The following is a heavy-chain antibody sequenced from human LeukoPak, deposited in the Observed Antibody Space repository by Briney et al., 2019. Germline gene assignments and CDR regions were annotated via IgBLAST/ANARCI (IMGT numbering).Heavy chain of an antibody. CDR1: GGSISSYY. CDR2: IYYSGNT. D-gene: IGHD3-16*01. J-gene: IGHJ4*02. V-gene: IGHV4-59*01. CDR3: ARGRTRWGAADY. Sequence: SETLPLTCTVSGGSISSYYWSWIRQPPGKGLEWIGYIYYSGNTNYNPSLKSRVTISVDTSKNQFSLKLIAVTAADTAVYYCARGRTRWGAADYWGQGTLVTVSS.